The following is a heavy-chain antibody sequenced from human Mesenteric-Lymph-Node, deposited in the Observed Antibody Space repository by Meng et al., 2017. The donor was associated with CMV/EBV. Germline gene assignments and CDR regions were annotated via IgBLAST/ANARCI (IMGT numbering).Heavy chain of an antibody. V-gene: IGHV1-2*02. D-gene: IGHD3-3*01. Sequence: ASVKVSCKASGYTFTDYYIHWVRQAPGQGLEWMGRINPNSGDTNYAQKFQGRVTMTRDTSITTAYMELSRLGSDDTAVYYCARGYTVFGVIIPAYWGQGTLVTVSS. CDR3: ARGYTVFGVIIPAY. CDR1: GYTFTDYY. CDR2: INPNSGDT. J-gene: IGHJ4*02.